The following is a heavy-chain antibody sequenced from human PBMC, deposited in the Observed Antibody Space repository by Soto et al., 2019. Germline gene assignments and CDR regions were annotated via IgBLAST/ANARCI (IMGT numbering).Heavy chain of an antibody. CDR2: IDSSSDTI. CDR1: GFTLSRYS. CDR3: ARGGVATIFGDS. V-gene: IGHV3-48*02. Sequence: EVQLVESGGGLVQPGGSLRVSCAASGFTLSRYSMNWVRQAPGKGVEWLSYIDSSSDTIYYADSVKGRFIISRDNAKNSLYLQMNSLRDEDTAVYYCARGGVATIFGDSWGQGTLVTVSS. J-gene: IGHJ4*02. D-gene: IGHD5-12*01.